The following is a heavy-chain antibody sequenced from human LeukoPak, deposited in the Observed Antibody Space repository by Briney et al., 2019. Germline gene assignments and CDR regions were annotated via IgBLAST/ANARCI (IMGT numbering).Heavy chain of an antibody. J-gene: IGHJ4*02. Sequence: GGSLRLSCAASGFIFSNYWMNWARQTPGKGLEWVANIKKDGSEKNYVDSVKGRFTISRDNAKNSLYLQMNSLRAEDTAVYYCAADGYISPFDYWGQGTLVTAS. D-gene: IGHD5-24*01. CDR2: IKKDGSEK. CDR1: GFIFSNYW. V-gene: IGHV3-7*01. CDR3: AADGYISPFDY.